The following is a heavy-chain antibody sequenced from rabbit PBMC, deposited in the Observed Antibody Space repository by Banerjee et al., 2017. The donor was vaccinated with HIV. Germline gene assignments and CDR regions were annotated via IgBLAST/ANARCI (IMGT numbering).Heavy chain of an antibody. CDR3: ARDHGYAGAAGYIYYFNL. V-gene: IGHV1S40*01. D-gene: IGHD4-2*01. CDR2: IYSSSGST. J-gene: IGHJ4*01. CDR1: GFSFSSSYY. Sequence: QSLEESGGDLVKPGASLTLTCTASGFSFSSSYYMCWVRQAPGKGLELIACIYSSSGSTWYASWVNGRFTISKTSSTTVTLQMTSLTAADTATYFCARDHGYAGAAGYIYYFNLWGPGTLVTVS.